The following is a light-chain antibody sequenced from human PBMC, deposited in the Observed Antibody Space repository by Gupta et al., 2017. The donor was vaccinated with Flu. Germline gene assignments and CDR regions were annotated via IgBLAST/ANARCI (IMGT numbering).Light chain of an antibody. CDR1: RDITNA. V-gene: IGKV1-39*01. Sequence: DIQMTQSPSSLSASVGDRVTITCRAGRDITNAVNLYQQKPGKPPKPLIYAASNLHSGVATRFRGSGSGTDFTLTINSLQPEDFATYYCQQSYTSSFTFGPGTKVDIK. J-gene: IGKJ3*01. CDR2: AAS. CDR3: QQSYTSSFT.